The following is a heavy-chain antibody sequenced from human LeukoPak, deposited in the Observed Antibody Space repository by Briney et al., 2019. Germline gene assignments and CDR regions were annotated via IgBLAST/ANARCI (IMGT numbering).Heavy chain of an antibody. CDR1: GDSVSNDNAV. D-gene: IGHD5-24*01. CDR3: ARGLMATGFDP. V-gene: IGHV6-1*01. Sequence: SQTLSLTCAISGDSVSNDNAVWNWIRQSPSRGLEWLGRTYYRSRWNYDYAGSVKGRMTINPDTSKNRFSLQLNSVAPEDTALYYCARGLMATGFDPWGQGTLVTVSS. CDR2: TYYRSRWNY. J-gene: IGHJ5*02.